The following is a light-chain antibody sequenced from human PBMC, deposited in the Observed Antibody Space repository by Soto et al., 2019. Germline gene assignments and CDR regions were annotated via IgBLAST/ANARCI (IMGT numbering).Light chain of an antibody. CDR1: QGIGRS. CDR3: QKYDSVPT. V-gene: IGKV1-27*01. J-gene: IGKJ1*01. Sequence: IQMTQSPSSLSASVGDTVTITCRPSQGIGRSLAWYQQKPGTVPKVLIHAASTLQSGVSSRFSGSGSGTYFTLTISSLQPEDVATDYCQKYDSVPTFGQGTKVEI. CDR2: AAS.